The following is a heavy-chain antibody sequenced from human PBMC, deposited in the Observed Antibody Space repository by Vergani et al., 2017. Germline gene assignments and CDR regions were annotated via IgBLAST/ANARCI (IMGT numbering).Heavy chain of an antibody. CDR2: IRSKAYGGTT. J-gene: IGHJ4*03. V-gene: IGHV3-49*04. CDR3: TRENTELLWFGELLAFFDY. D-gene: IGHD3-10*01. CDR1: GFTFGDYA. Sequence: EVQLVESGGGLVQPGRSLRLSCTASGFTFGDYAMSWVRQAPGKGLEWVGFIRSKAYGGTTEYAASVKGRFTISRDDSKSIAYLQMNSLKTEDTAVYYCTRENTELLWFGELLAFFDYWGQGTTVTVSS.